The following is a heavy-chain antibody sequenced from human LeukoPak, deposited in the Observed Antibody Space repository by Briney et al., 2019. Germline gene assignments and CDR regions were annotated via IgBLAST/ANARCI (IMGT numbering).Heavy chain of an antibody. CDR3: ARAVVGTSCYGY. Sequence: GGSLRLSCAASGFTFSGSAFSWVRQASGKGLEWIGHIRSKAYNYATAYGASVRGRFTISRDDSKNTAYLQMNSLTAEDTAVYYCARAVVGTSCYGYWGQGTLVTVSS. V-gene: IGHV3-73*01. J-gene: IGHJ4*02. CDR2: IRSKAYNYAT. CDR1: GFTFSGSA. D-gene: IGHD2-2*01.